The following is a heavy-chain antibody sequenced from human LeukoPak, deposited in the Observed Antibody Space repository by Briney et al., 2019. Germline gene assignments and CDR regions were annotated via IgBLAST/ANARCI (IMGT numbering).Heavy chain of an antibody. V-gene: IGHV3-74*01. CDR3: AKTYSRGVEGWFDP. CDR2: INSDGSST. CDR1: GFTFSSYW. D-gene: IGHD6-19*01. Sequence: PGGSLRLSCAASGFTFSSYWMHWVRQAPGRGLVWVSRINSDGSSTSYADSVKGRFTISRDNAKNTLYLQMNSLRAEDTAVYYCAKTYSRGVEGWFDPWGQGTLVTVSS. J-gene: IGHJ5*02.